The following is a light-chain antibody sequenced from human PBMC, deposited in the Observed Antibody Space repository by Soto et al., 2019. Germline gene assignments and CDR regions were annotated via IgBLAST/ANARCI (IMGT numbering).Light chain of an antibody. Sequence: DIQLTQSPSFLSASVGDRVTISCRASQGISSYLAWYQQKPGKAPKLLIYAASTLQSGVPSRFGGSTSGTEFTLTISSLQPEDFATYYCQQINSYPLTFGGGTKVEIK. CDR3: QQINSYPLT. CDR2: AAS. J-gene: IGKJ4*01. CDR1: QGISSY. V-gene: IGKV1-9*01.